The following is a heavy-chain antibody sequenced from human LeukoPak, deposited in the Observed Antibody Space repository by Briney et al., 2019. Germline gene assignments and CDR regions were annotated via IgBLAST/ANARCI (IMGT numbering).Heavy chain of an antibody. V-gene: IGHV3-11*01. CDR2: ISSSGSTI. D-gene: IGHD6-13*01. Sequence: PGGSLRLSCAASGFTFSDYYMSWIRQAPGKGLERVSYISSSGSTIYYADSVKGRFTISRDNAKNSLYLQMNSLRAEDTAVYYCAVSSSWYKGAFDIWGQGTMVTVSS. CDR3: AVSSSWYKGAFDI. CDR1: GFTFSDYY. J-gene: IGHJ3*02.